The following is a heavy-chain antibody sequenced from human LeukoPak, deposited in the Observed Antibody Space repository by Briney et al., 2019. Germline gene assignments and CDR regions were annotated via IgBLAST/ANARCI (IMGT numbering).Heavy chain of an antibody. Sequence: KPSETLSLTCTVSGGSISSYYLSWIRQPQGKGLEWIGIIYSSGSTNYNPSLKSRVTISVDTSKNQFSLKVSTVTAADTGVYSCASTKSRSRYYDILTGYYDAYDMWGQGTMVTVSS. CDR3: ASTKSRSRYYDILTGYYDAYDM. J-gene: IGHJ3*02. CDR1: GGSISSYY. V-gene: IGHV4-59*01. D-gene: IGHD3-9*01. CDR2: IYSSGST.